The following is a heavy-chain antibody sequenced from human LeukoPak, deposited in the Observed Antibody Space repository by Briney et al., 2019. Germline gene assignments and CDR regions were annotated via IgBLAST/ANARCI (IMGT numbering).Heavy chain of an antibody. CDR1: GFTFSSYV. Sequence: PGGSLRLSCAASGFTFSSYVMSWVRRAPGKGLEWVSSISDSGGDTYYADSVKGRFTISRDNSKSTLYLQMNSLRPEDTAVYYCAKDTSWMTRACYTDVWGKGTTVIISS. CDR3: AKDTSWMTRACYTDV. V-gene: IGHV3-23*01. D-gene: IGHD4-11*01. J-gene: IGHJ6*03. CDR2: ISDSGGDT.